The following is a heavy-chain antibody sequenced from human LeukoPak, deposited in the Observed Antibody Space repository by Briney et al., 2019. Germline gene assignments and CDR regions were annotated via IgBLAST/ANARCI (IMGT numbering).Heavy chain of an antibody. J-gene: IGHJ4*02. CDR2: IFYSGST. Sequence: PPETPSLTCTVSGGSISSYYWSWIRQPPGKGLEWIGYIFYSGSTNYNPSLKSRVTISVDTSKNQFSLNLSSVTAADTAVYHCARGARGSYSYWGQGTLVSVSS. D-gene: IGHD1-26*01. CDR1: GGSISSYY. V-gene: IGHV4-59*08. CDR3: ARGARGSYSY.